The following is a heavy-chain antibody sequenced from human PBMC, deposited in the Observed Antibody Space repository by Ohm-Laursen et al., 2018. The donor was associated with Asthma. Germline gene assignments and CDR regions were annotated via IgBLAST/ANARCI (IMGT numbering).Heavy chain of an antibody. V-gene: IGHV3-30*03. CDR1: GFTFSSYG. Sequence: SLRLSCAASGFTFSSYGMHWVRQAPGKGLEWVAVISYDGSNKYYADSVKGRFTISRDNSKNTLYLQMNSLRAEDTAVYCCARDPKHALDYWGQGTLVTVSS. CDR3: ARDPKHALDY. CDR2: ISYDGSNK. J-gene: IGHJ4*02.